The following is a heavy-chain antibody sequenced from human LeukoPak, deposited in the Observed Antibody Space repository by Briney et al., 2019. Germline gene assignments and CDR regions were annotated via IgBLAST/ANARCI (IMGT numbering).Heavy chain of an antibody. CDR1: GYTFTSYY. CDR2: INPSGGST. V-gene: IGHV1-46*01. CDR3: ARSGSYYFMWFDP. D-gene: IGHD1-26*01. Sequence: ASVKVSCKASGYTFTSYYMHWVRQAPGQGLEWMGIINPSGGSTSYAQKFQGRVTMTRDTSISTAYMELTRLRSDDTAVYYCARSGSYYFMWFDPWGQGTLVTVSS. J-gene: IGHJ5*02.